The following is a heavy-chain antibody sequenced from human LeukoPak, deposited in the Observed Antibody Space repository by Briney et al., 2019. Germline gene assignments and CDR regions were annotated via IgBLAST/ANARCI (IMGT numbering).Heavy chain of an antibody. CDR3: ARDGYLAVDY. V-gene: IGHV4-34*01. J-gene: IGHJ4*02. CDR1: GGSFSGYY. CDR2: INHSGST. Sequence: SETLSLTCAVYGGSFSGYYWSWIRQPPGKGLEWIGEINHSGSTNYNPSLMSRVTISVDTSKNQFSLRLSSVTAADTAVYYCARDGYLAVDYWGQGTLVTVSS. D-gene: IGHD2-2*03.